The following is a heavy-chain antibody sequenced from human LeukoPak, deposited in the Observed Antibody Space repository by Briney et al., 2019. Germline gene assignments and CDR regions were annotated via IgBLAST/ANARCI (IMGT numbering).Heavy chain of an antibody. J-gene: IGHJ6*02. CDR1: GFTFSDYY. V-gene: IGHV3-11*01. CDR3: ARLPSRSSGWLNYYYYGMDV. Sequence: PGGSLRLSCAASGFTFSDYYMSWIRQAPGEGLEWVSYISSSGSTIYYADSVKGRFTISRDNAKNSLYLQMNSLRAEDTAVYYCARLPSRSSGWLNYYYYGMDVWGQGTTVTVSS. CDR2: ISSSGSTI. D-gene: IGHD6-19*01.